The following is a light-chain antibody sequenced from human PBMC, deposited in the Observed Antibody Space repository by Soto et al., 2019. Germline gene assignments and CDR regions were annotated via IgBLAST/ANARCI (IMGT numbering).Light chain of an antibody. CDR2: AAS. V-gene: IGKV1-5*01. J-gene: IGKJ1*01. Sequence: DIQMTQSPSTLSASVGDRVTITCRASQSISSWLAWYQQKPGKAPKLLIYAASSLESGGPSRFSGSGSGTEFTLSTSSLQPDDCATYYCQQYNSYSTFGQGTKVEIK. CDR3: QQYNSYST. CDR1: QSISSW.